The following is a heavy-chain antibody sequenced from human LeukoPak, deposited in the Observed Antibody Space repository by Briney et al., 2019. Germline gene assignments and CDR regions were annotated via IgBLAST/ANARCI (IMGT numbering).Heavy chain of an antibody. CDR2: IYPGDSDT. Sequence: GESLKISCKASGYSFTTYWIGWVRQMPAKGLEWMGVIYPGDSDTRYSPSFQGQVTISADKSISTAYLQWSTLTASDTAIYYCATYSHQLTRIDSWGQGTLVTVSS. J-gene: IGHJ4*02. V-gene: IGHV5-51*01. CDR3: ATYSHQLTRIDS. CDR1: GYSFTTYW. D-gene: IGHD2-15*01.